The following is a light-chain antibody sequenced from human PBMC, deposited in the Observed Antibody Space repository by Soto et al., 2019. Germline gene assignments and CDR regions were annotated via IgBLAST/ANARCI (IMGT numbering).Light chain of an antibody. CDR2: QDS. Sequence: SYELTQPPSVSVSPGQTASITCSGDKLGDKYACWYQQKPGQSPVLVIYQDSKRPSGIPERFPGSNSGNTATLTISGTQAMDEADYYCQAWDSSILVFGGGTKLTVL. J-gene: IGLJ2*01. CDR3: QAWDSSILV. V-gene: IGLV3-1*01. CDR1: KLGDKY.